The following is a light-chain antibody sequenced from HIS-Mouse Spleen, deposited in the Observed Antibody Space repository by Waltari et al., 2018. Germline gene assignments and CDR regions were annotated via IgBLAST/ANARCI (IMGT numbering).Light chain of an antibody. Sequence: QSVLTQPPSVSEAPRQRVTISCSGSSSNIGNNAVNWYQQLPGKAPKLLIYYDDLLPAGVSARFSGSKAGTSASLAISGLQSEDEADYYCAAWDDRLNGVVFGGGTKLTVL. V-gene: IGLV1-36*01. J-gene: IGLJ2*01. CDR3: AAWDDRLNGVV. CDR1: SSNIGNNA. CDR2: YDD.